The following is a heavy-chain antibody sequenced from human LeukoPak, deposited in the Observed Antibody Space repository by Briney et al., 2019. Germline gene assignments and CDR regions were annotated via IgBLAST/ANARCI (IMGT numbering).Heavy chain of an antibody. J-gene: IGHJ4*02. V-gene: IGHV4-34*01. CDR1: GGSFSGYY. CDR2: INHSGST. Sequence: SETLSLTCAVYGGSFSGYYWSWIRQPPGKGLEWIGEINHSGSTNYNPSLKSRVTISVDTSKNQFSLKLSSVTAADTAVYYCARVGLGYYDSSGYFFDYWGQGTLVTVSS. CDR3: ARVGLGYYDSSGYFFDY. D-gene: IGHD3-22*01.